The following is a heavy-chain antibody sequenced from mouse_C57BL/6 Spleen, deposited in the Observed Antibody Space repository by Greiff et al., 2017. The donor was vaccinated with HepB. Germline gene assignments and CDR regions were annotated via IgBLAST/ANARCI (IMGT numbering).Heavy chain of an antibody. J-gene: IGHJ3*01. V-gene: IGHV1-4*01. Sequence: VQLQQSGAELARPGASVKMSCKASGYTFTSYTMHWVKQRPGQGLEWIGYINPSSGYTKYNQKFKDKATLTADKSSSTAYMQLSSLTYEDSAVYYCARSPHYYGSSHSFAYWGQGTLVTVSA. CDR3: ARSPHYYGSSHSFAY. D-gene: IGHD1-1*01. CDR2: INPSSGYT. CDR1: GYTFTSYT.